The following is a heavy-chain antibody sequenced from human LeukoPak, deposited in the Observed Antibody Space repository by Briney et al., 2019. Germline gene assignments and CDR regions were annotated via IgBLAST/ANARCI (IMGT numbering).Heavy chain of an antibody. CDR1: GGSISSYY. CDR3: ARRDAVSRTELEPGEFDY. CDR2: IYYSGST. D-gene: IGHD6-13*01. Sequence: PSETLSLTCTVSGGSISSYYWSWIRQPPGKGREWIGYIYYSGSTNYNPSLKSRVTISVDTSKNQFSLKLSSVTAADTAVYYCARRDAVSRTELEPGEFDYWGQGTLVTVSS. J-gene: IGHJ4*02. V-gene: IGHV4-59*12.